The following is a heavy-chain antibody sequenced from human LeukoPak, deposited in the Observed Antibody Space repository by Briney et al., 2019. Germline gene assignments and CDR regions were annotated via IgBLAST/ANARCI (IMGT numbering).Heavy chain of an antibody. CDR3: AKGGRYCSGVTCYSAT. J-gene: IGHJ5*02. D-gene: IGHD2-15*01. V-gene: IGHV3-23*01. CDR2: ISGSGSTT. CDR1: GFTFSSYA. Sequence: GGSLRLSCAASGFTFSSYAMSWVRQAPGKGLEWVSTISGSGSTTYYADSVKGRFTISRDNSKNTLYLQMNSLRAEDTAVNSCAKGGRYCSGVTCYSATWGQGTLVTVSS.